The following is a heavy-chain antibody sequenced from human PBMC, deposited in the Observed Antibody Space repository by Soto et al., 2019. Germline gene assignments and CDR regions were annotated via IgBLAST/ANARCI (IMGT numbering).Heavy chain of an antibody. D-gene: IGHD6-13*01. CDR3: ARDRGIAAELKFADTGFDP. CDR2: IIPIFGTA. V-gene: IGHV1-69*13. Sequence: SVKVSCKASGGTFSSYAISWVRQAPGQGLEWMGGIIPIFGTANYAQKFQGRVTITADESTSTAYMELSSLRSEDTAVYYCARDRGIAAELKFADTGFDPWGQGTLVTVSS. J-gene: IGHJ5*02. CDR1: GGTFSSYA.